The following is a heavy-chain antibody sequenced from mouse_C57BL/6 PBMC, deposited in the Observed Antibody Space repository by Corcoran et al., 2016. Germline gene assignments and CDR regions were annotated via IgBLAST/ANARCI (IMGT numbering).Heavy chain of an antibody. J-gene: IGHJ2*01. V-gene: IGHV9-3*01. CDR1: GYTFTTYG. CDR2: INTYSGVP. D-gene: IGHD2-4*01. Sequence: QIQLVQSGPELKKPGETVKISCKASGYTFTTYGMSWVKHAPGKGLKWMGWINTYSGVPTYADDFKGLFAFSLETSASTAYLQINILKNEDTAKYFCSRLDDYDAGDYWGQGTTLTVSS. CDR3: SRLDDYDAGDY.